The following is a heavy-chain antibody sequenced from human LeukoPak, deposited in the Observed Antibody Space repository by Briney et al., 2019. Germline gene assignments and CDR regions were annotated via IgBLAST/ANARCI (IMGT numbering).Heavy chain of an antibody. D-gene: IGHD6-6*01. CDR1: GYTFTGYY. V-gene: IGHV1-2*02. CDR2: INPNSGGT. Sequence: ASVKVSCKASGYTFTGYYMHWVRQAPGQGLEWMGWINPNSGGTNYAQKFQGRVTMTRDTSISTAYMELSRLRSDDTAVYYCARENHHSSSSGPNWFDPWGQGTLVTVSS. CDR3: ARENHHSSSSGPNWFDP. J-gene: IGHJ5*02.